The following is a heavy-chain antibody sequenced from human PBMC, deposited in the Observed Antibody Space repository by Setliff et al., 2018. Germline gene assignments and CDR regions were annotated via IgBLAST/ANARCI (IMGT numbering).Heavy chain of an antibody. Sequence: SETLSLTCAVYGGSFGGYYWRWIRQPPGKGLEWIGEINHSGSTNYNPCLKSRVTISVDTSKNQFSLKVNSVTAAATAVYYCARGPCSSTSCDAAYWGQGTLVTVSS. J-gene: IGHJ4*02. D-gene: IGHD2-2*01. CDR3: ARGPCSSTSCDAAY. CDR1: GGSFGGYY. CDR2: INHSGST. V-gene: IGHV4-34*01.